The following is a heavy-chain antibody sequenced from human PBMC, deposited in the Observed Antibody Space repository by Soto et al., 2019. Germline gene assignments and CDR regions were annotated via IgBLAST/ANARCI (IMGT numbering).Heavy chain of an antibody. CDR2: IFWDDDK. D-gene: IGHD1-26*01. V-gene: IGHV2-5*02. Sequence: TLKESGPTLVEPTQTLTLTCTFSGFSLKTGGVGVGWIRQPPGKALEWVALIFWDDDKRYSPSLKNRLTITKDTSKIQVVLTMTSMDPVDTATYYCALRRGSFRPYHSYYGVDVWGQGTTVTVSS. CDR3: ALRRGSFRPYHSYYGVDV. J-gene: IGHJ6*02. CDR1: GFSLKTGGVG.